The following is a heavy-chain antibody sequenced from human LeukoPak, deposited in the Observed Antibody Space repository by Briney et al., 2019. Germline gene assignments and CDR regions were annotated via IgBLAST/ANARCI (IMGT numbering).Heavy chain of an antibody. J-gene: IGHJ4*02. CDR3: ANLPPWLAGDY. V-gene: IGHV3-48*01. Sequence: GESLRLSCAASGFTFSSYSMNWVRQAPGKGLEWVSYISSASNTIYYADSVKGRFTIPRDNSKNTLYLQMNSLRAEDTAVYYCANLPPWLAGDYWGQGTLVTVSS. D-gene: IGHD6-19*01. CDR2: ISSASNTI. CDR1: GFTFSSYS.